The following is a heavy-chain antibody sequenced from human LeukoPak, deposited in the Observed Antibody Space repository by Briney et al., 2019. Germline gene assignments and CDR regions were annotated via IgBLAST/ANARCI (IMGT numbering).Heavy chain of an antibody. CDR1: GFTFSSYG. V-gene: IGHV3-33*01. CDR3: ARPRMDIVVVVAATQYFQH. Sequence: PGGSLRLSCAASGFTFSSYGMHWVRQAPGKGLEWVAVIWYDGSNKYYADSVKGRFTISRDNSKNTLYLQMNSLRAEDTAVYYCARPRMDIVVVVAATQYFQHWGQGTLVTVSS. D-gene: IGHD2-15*01. CDR2: IWYDGSNK. J-gene: IGHJ1*01.